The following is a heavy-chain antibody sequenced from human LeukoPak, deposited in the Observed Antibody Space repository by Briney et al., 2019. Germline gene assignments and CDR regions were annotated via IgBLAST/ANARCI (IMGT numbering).Heavy chain of an antibody. V-gene: IGHV1-46*03. CDR1: RYTFTSYY. Sequence: ASVKVSCKASRYTFTSYYMHWVRQAPGQGLEWMGIINPSGGSTSYARKFQGRVTMTRDTSTSTVYMELSSLRSEDTAVYYCASKMASDYYYGMDVWGQGTTVTVSS. CDR2: INPSGGST. D-gene: IGHD5-24*01. CDR3: ASKMASDYYYGMDV. J-gene: IGHJ6*02.